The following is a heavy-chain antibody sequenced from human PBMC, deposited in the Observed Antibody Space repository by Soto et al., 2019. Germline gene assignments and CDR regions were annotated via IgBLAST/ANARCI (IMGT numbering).Heavy chain of an antibody. CDR2: INTETGNT. CDR3: VRDRPNSNLDF. J-gene: IGHJ4*02. V-gene: IGHV1-18*01. D-gene: IGHD2-8*01. Sequence: QVQLVQSGAEMKKPGASVKVSCTASGYSVLSYGLSWVRQAPGQGLEWMGYINTETGNTFYAQRLQGRVTMTTNTSTNTAYMELRRLTSDDTAVYFCVRDRPNSNLDFWGQGTLITISS. CDR1: GYSVLSYG.